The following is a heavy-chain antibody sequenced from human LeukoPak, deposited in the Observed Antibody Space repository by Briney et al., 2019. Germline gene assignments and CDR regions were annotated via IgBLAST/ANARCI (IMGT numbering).Heavy chain of an antibody. V-gene: IGHV3-21*01. CDR2: ISGSSTYI. D-gene: IGHD1-26*01. CDR3: ARDQLYSGSYVFDH. J-gene: IGHJ4*02. CDR1: GFTFRSNS. Sequence: GGSLRLSCVASGFTFRSNSINWVRQAPGKGLEWVSSISGSSTYIYYAGSVKGRFTISRDNAKNSVFLQMNSLRAEDTAVYYCARDQLYSGSYVFDHWGQGILVTVSS.